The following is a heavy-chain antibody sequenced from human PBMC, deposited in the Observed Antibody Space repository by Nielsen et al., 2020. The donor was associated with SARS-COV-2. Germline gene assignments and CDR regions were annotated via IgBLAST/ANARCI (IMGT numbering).Heavy chain of an antibody. J-gene: IGHJ4*02. V-gene: IGHV3-30-3*01. CDR3: ARGNGWGSYFDY. Sequence: GGSLRLSCAASGFTFSSYAMHWVRQAPGKGLEWVAVISYDGSNKYYADSVKGRFTISRDNSKNTLYLQMNSLRAEDTAVYYCARGNGWGSYFDYRGQGTLVTVSS. D-gene: IGHD7-27*01. CDR1: GFTFSSYA. CDR2: ISYDGSNK.